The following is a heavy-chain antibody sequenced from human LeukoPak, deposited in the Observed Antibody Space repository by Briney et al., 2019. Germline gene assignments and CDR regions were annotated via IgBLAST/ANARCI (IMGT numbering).Heavy chain of an antibody. CDR3: ARSRGTCYSCGDY. CDR2: IIPIFGTA. CDR1: GGTFSSYA. V-gene: IGHV1-69*01. J-gene: IGHJ4*02. D-gene: IGHD2-15*01. Sequence: SVKVSFKASGGTFSSYAISWVRQAPGQGLEWMGGIIPIFGTANYAQKFQGRVTITADESTSTAYMELSSLRSEDTAVYYCARSRGTCYSCGDYWGQGTLVTVSS.